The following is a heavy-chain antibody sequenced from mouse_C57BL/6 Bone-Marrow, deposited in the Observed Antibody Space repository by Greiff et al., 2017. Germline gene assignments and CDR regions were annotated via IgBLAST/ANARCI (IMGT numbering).Heavy chain of an antibody. J-gene: IGHJ2*01. D-gene: IGHD2-2*01. CDR3: AREANGYLLYFDY. CDR1: GYTFTDYN. CDR2: INPNNGGT. V-gene: IGHV1-18*01. Sequence: EVQLQQSGPELVKPGASVKLPCKASGYTFTDYNMDWVKQSHGKSLEWIGDINPNNGGTIYNQKFKGKATLTVDKSSSTAYMELRSLTSEDTAVYYCAREANGYLLYFDYWGQGTTLTVSS.